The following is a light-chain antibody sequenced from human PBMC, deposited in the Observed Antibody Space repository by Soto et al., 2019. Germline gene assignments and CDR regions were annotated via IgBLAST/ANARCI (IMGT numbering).Light chain of an antibody. CDR3: QHYRTS. J-gene: IGKJ4*01. CDR2: GAS. Sequence: EIVLTQSPGTLSLSPGERATLSCRASQSVSSSYLAWYQQKPGQPPRLLIYGASSRATGIPDRFSGSGSGTDFTLTITTLKPEDFAVYYCQHYRTSFGGGTKVEIK. CDR1: QSVSSSY. V-gene: IGKV3-20*01.